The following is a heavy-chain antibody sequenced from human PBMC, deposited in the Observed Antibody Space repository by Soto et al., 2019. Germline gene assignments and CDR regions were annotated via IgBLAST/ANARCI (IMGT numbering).Heavy chain of an antibody. CDR1: GYSFTSYW. J-gene: IGHJ5*02. V-gene: IGHV5-51*01. Sequence: PGESLKISCKGSGYSFTSYWIGWVRQMPGKGLEWIGIIYPGDSDTRYSPSFQGQVTISADKSISTAYLQWSSLKASDTAMYYCSRNIVVERFCSGGSCYTELNWFAPWGQGTLVTVSS. CDR2: IYPGDSDT. CDR3: SRNIVVERFCSGGSCYTELNWFAP. D-gene: IGHD2-15*01.